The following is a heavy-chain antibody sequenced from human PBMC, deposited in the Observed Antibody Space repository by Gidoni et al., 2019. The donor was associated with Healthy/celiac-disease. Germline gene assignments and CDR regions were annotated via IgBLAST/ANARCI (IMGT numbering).Heavy chain of an antibody. V-gene: IGHV1-69*18. J-gene: IGHJ4*02. Sequence: QVQLVQSAAEVKKRASAVKFSCKASGATFSSYALSVLRQAAGQGLEWMGRIITIFGTANYAQKFQGRVTITADESTSTAYMELSSLRSEDTAVYYCARGPYGGNSYFDYWGQGTLVTVSS. D-gene: IGHD4-17*01. CDR1: GATFSSYA. CDR3: ARGPYGGNSYFDY. CDR2: IITIFGTA.